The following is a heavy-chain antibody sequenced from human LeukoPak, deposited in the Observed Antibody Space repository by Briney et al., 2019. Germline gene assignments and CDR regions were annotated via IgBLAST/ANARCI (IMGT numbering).Heavy chain of an antibody. J-gene: IGHJ4*02. CDR2: VGTTGDT. CDR1: AFTSSTFE. CDR3: ARASMVRGVIAHFDY. D-gene: IGHD3-10*01. Sequence: PGRSRSPACAASAFTSSTFEVHWDRQVTGKVLEWVSAVGTTGDTYYPGSVKGRFTISRENAKNSLYLQMNSLRAGDTAVYYCARASMVRGVIAHFDYWGQGTLVTVSS. V-gene: IGHV3-13*01.